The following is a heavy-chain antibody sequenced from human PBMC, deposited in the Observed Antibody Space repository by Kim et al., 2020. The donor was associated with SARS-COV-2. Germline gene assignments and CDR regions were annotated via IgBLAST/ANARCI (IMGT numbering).Heavy chain of an antibody. Sequence: GGSLRLSCAASGFTFSSYWMSWVRQAPGKGLEWVANIKQDGSEKYYVDSVKGRFTISRDNAKNSLYLQMNSLRAEDTAVYYCARDLGGYYYMLTDYWGQGTLVTVSS. CDR3: ARDLGGYYYMLTDY. J-gene: IGHJ4*02. D-gene: IGHD3-22*01. V-gene: IGHV3-7*03. CDR1: GFTFSSYW. CDR2: IKQDGSEK.